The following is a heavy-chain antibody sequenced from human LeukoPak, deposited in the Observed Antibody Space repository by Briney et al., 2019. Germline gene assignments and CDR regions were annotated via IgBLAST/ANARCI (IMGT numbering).Heavy chain of an antibody. CDR2: ISSSSSYI. CDR3: ARDGAVGRPIDP. D-gene: IGHD3-10*01. CDR1: GFTFSSYS. Sequence: PGGSLRLSCAASGFTFSSYSMNWVRQAPGKGLEWVSSISSSSSYIYYADSVKGRFTIFRDDSKNTLYLQMNSLSAEDTAVYYCARDGAVGRPIDPWGQGTLVTVSS. V-gene: IGHV3-21*01. J-gene: IGHJ5*02.